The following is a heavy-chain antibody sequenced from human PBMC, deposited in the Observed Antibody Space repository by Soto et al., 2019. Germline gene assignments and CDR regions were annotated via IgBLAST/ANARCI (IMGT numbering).Heavy chain of an antibody. D-gene: IGHD3-22*01. V-gene: IGHV2-5*01. CDR2: IYWNDDK. CDR1: GFSLSTSGLG. CDR3: AHGDPAYYDSSAYYRGTYFLH. Sequence: QITLNESGPTLVKPTQTLTLTCTFSGFSLSTSGLGVGWIRQPPGKALECLALIYWNDDKRYSPSLKSRLTLAMDTAKIQVVMTMTNMDPVDTATYYCAHGDPAYYDSSAYYRGTYFLHWGQGTLVTVSS. J-gene: IGHJ1*01.